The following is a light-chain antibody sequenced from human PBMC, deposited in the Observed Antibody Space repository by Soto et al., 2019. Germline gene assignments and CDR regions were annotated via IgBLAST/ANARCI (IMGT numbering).Light chain of an antibody. CDR3: QSYESSNQV. J-gene: IGLJ3*02. Sequence: NFMLTQPHSVSETPGKTVTLSCTRSSGSIASNYVQWYQQGPCSSPTTVSYEDNQRPSGVTDRFSGSLESSSNSASLTFSGLKTDDEAAYCCQSYESSNQVFGGGTKRTGL. CDR1: SGSIASNY. V-gene: IGLV6-57*01. CDR2: EDN.